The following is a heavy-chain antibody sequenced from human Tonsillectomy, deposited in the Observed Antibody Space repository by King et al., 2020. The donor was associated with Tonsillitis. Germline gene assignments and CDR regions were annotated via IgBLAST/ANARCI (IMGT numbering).Heavy chain of an antibody. V-gene: IGHV1-69*01. Sequence: VQLVESGAEVKKPGSSVKVSCKASGGTFSTYALSWGRQAPGQGLEWMGGIIPIFGTANYAQKFQGRVTITADESTSTTTMELSSLKSEEPAVYYCGRAGSLAARPPSDYWGQGTLVTVSS. J-gene: IGHJ4*02. CDR1: GGTFSTYA. D-gene: IGHD6-6*01. CDR2: IIPIFGTA. CDR3: GRAGSLAARPPSDY.